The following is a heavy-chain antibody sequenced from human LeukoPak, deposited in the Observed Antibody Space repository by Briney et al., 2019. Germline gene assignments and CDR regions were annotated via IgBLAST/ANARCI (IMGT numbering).Heavy chain of an antibody. CDR1: GFRFSSYA. CDR2: ISESGGST. CDR3: AKDARPSFDILTGYYKSYFDY. Sequence: PGGSLRLSCAASGFRFSSYAMNWVRQAPGRGLEWVSVISESGGSTYYADSVKGRFTISRDNSKNTLYLQMRSLRAEDTAIYYCAKDARPSFDILTGYYKSYFDYWGQGILVSVSS. J-gene: IGHJ4*02. D-gene: IGHD3-9*01. V-gene: IGHV3-23*01.